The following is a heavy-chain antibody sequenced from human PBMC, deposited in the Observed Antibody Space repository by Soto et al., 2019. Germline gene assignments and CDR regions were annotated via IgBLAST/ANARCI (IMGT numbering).Heavy chain of an antibody. CDR2: MNPNSGNT. CDR3: ARGVTMVRGVFDYYYYYMDV. D-gene: IGHD3-10*01. Sequence: GASVKVSCKASGYTFTSYDINWVRQATGQGLEWMGWMNPNSGNTGYAQKFQGRVTMTRNTSISTAYMELSSLRSEDTAVYYCARGVTMVRGVFDYYYYYMDVWGKGTTVT. J-gene: IGHJ6*03. V-gene: IGHV1-8*01. CDR1: GYTFTSYD.